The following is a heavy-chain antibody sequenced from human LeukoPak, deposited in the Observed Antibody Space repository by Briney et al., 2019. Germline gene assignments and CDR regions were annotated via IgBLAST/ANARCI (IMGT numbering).Heavy chain of an antibody. V-gene: IGHV7-4-1*02. CDR2: INTNTGNP. Sequence: GASVKVSCKASGYTFTSYAMNWVRQAPGQGLEWMGWINTNTGNPTYAQGFTGRFVFPLDTSVSTAYLQISSLKAEDTAVYYCARGGDCGGDCYGFDPWGQGTLVTVSS. CDR3: ARGGDCGGDCYGFDP. CDR1: GYTFTSYA. J-gene: IGHJ5*02. D-gene: IGHD2-21*02.